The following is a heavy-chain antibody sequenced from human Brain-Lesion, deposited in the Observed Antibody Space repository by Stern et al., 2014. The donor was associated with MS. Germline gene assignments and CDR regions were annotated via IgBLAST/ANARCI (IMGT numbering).Heavy chain of an antibody. CDR1: GGSISSSTYY. V-gene: IGHV4-39*01. CDR2: IFYCGIT. J-gene: IGHJ4*02. Sequence: QLQLQESGPGLVKPSAPLSLTCTVSGGSISSSTYYWAWIRPPPGKGLEWIGNIFYCGITYYNPSLKSRVTISVDMSKNQFSLKLSSVTAADTAIYYCARHDSVPRPSQLYSARDRGPGYFDYWGQGTLVTVSS. CDR3: ARHDSVPRPSQLYSARDRGPGYFDY. D-gene: IGHD1-26*01.